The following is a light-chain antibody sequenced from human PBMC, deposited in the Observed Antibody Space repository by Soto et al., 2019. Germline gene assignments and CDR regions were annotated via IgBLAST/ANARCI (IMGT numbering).Light chain of an antibody. CDR2: EVN. CDR3: CAYAGSSTLV. CDR1: SSDIGSYDF. V-gene: IGLV2-23*02. J-gene: IGLJ2*01. Sequence: QSALTQPASVSGSPGQSITISCTGSSSDIGSYDFVSWYQQYPGQAPKLAIFEVNKRHSGISDRFSGAKAGNTASLTISGLQADDEAVYYCCAYAGSSTLVFGGGTQLTVL.